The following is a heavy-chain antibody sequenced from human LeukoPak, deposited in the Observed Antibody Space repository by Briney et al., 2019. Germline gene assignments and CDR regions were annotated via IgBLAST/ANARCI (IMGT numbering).Heavy chain of an antibody. J-gene: IGHJ4*02. CDR1: GYTFTGYY. Sequence: GASVKVSCKASGYTFTGYYMHWVRQAPGQGLEWMGWINPNSGGTNYAQKFQGRVTMTRDTSISTVYMELTRLRSDDTAVYYCARVSVSSVGVSAVPDYFGYWGQGTLVIVSS. CDR2: INPNSGGT. CDR3: ARVSVSSVGVSAVPDYFGY. D-gene: IGHD2-21*02. V-gene: IGHV1-2*02.